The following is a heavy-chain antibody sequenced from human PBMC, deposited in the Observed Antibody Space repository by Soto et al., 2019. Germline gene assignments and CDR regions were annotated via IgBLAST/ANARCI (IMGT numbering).Heavy chain of an antibody. CDR1: GGPFITYA. CDR3: VRNQLLQGDYYYAMDV. Sequence: VASVKVSCKASGGPFITYAISWVRQAPGQGLEWMGGIIHILNITTYAQKFQGRVSITTDKSTTTAYLELSSLRSDDTAVYYCVRNQLLQGDYYYAMDVWGQGTTVTVSS. CDR2: IIHILNIT. J-gene: IGHJ6*02. V-gene: IGHV1-69*10. D-gene: IGHD2-2*01.